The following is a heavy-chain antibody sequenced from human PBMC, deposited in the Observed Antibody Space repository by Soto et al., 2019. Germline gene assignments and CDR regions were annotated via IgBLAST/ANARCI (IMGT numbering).Heavy chain of an antibody. D-gene: IGHD6-19*01. J-gene: IGHJ2*01. CDR2: ISGSGGST. V-gene: IGHV3-23*01. Sequence: HPGGSLRLSCAASGFTFSSYAMSWVRQAPGKGLEWVSAISGSGGSTYYADSVRGRFTISRDNSKNTLYLQMNSLRAEDTAVYYCAKVNSSGWHLVWYFDLWGRGTLVTVSS. CDR1: GFTFSSYA. CDR3: AKVNSSGWHLVWYFDL.